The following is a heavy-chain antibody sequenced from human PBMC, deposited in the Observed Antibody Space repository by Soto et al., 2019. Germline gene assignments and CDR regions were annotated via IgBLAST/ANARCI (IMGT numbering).Heavy chain of an antibody. V-gene: IGHV1-18*01. CDR1: GYTFTSYG. Sequence: ASVKVSCKASGYTFTSYGISWVRQAPGQGLEWMGWISAYNGNTNYAQKLQGRVTMTTDTSTSTAYMELRSLRSDDTAVYYCARVTYYYDAGAIDIWGQGTMVTVSS. J-gene: IGHJ3*02. CDR2: ISAYNGNT. D-gene: IGHD3-22*01. CDR3: ARVTYYYDAGAIDI.